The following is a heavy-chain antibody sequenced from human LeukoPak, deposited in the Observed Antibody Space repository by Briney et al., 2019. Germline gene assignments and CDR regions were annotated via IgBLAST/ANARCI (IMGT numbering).Heavy chain of an antibody. J-gene: IGHJ4*02. CDR1: GGSISSYY. Sequence: PSETLSLTCTVSGGSISSYYWSWIRQPPGKGLEWIGYIYYSGSTNYNPSLKSRVTISVDTSKNQFSLKLSSVTAADTAVYYCARGVPLRSPYYFDYWGQGTLVTVSS. CDR2: IYYSGST. D-gene: IGHD3-3*01. V-gene: IGHV4-59*01. CDR3: ARGVPLRSPYYFDY.